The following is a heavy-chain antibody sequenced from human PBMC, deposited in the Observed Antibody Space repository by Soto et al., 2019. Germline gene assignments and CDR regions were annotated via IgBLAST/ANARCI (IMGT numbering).Heavy chain of an antibody. D-gene: IGHD2-2*01. J-gene: IGHJ5*02. CDR1: GYTFTSYD. V-gene: IGHV1-8*01. Sequence: GASVKVSCKASGYTFTSYDINWVRQATGQGLEWMGWMNPNSGNTGYAQKFQGRVTMTRNTSISTAYMELSSLRSEDTAVYYCARGGGGYCSSTSGRNYSNYANNWFDPWGQGNLVTISS. CDR2: MNPNSGNT. CDR3: ARGGGGYCSSTSGRNYSNYANNWFDP.